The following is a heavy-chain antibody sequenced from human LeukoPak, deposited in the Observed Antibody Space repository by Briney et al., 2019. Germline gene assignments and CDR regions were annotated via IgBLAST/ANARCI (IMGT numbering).Heavy chain of an antibody. CDR1: DYSISSYYF. V-gene: IGHV4-38-2*02. J-gene: IGHJ5*02. CDR2: IDHSGST. CDR3: ARDLVLAVPGYNWFDP. Sequence: KSSETLSLTCTVSDYSISSYYFWGWIRQPPGKGLEWIGSIDHSGSTYYNPSLKSRVTISVETSKNQFSLKMYFVTAADTAVYYCARDLVLAVPGYNWFDPWGQGTLVTVSS. D-gene: IGHD6-19*01.